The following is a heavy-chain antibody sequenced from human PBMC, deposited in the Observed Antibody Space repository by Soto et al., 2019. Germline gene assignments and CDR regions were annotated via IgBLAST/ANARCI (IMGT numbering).Heavy chain of an antibody. V-gene: IGHV3-30*03. D-gene: IGHD3-22*01. CDR3: SRSGYYNEYYFDY. CDR2: ISFDGSNK. Sequence: PVGSLRLSCAASGFTFSFYAMHWVRRAPGKGLEWVAVISFDGSNKYYADSVKGRFTISRDNSKNTLYLQMNSLRAEDTAVYYCSRSGYYNEYYFDYWGQGTLVTVSS. J-gene: IGHJ4*02. CDR1: GFTFSFYA.